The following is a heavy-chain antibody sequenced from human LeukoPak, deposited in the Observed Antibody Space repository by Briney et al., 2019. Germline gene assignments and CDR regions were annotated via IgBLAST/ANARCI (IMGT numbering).Heavy chain of an antibody. CDR2: IRSKAYGGTT. D-gene: IGHD3-3*01. Sequence: GGSLRLSCTASGFTFGDYAMSWVRQAPGKGLEWVGFIRSKAYGGTTEYAASVKGRFTISRDDSKSIAYLQMNSLKTEDTAVYYCTRGGPYYDFWSGYSPVDYWGQGTLVTVSS. CDR1: GFTFGDYA. CDR3: TRGGPYYDFWSGYSPVDY. V-gene: IGHV3-49*04. J-gene: IGHJ4*02.